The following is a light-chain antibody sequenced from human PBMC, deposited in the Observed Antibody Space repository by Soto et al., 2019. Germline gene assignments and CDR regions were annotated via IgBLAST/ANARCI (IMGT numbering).Light chain of an antibody. CDR2: GAS. CDR3: QQYNDWPRT. V-gene: IGKV3-15*01. CDR1: QTVTTN. J-gene: IGKJ1*01. Sequence: EIVMTQSPVTLSVSPGETANLSFRASQTVTTNLAWYQQKPGRSPRLLLYGASTRATGIPARFSGSGSGTEFTLTISRLQSEDLAVYYCQQYNDWPRTFGQGTKVDIK.